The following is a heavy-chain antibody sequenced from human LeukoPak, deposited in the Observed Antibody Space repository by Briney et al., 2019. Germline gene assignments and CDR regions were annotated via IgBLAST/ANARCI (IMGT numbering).Heavy chain of an antibody. V-gene: IGHV3-7*01. J-gene: IGHJ4*02. CDR1: GFTFSSYW. CDR3: ARGRYSGSYLLDY. CDR2: IKQDGSEK. Sequence: GGSLRLSCAASGFTFSSYWMSWVRQAPGKGLEWVANIKQDGSEKHYVDSVKGRFTISRDNAKNSLYLQMNSLRAEDTALYYCARGRYSGSYLLDYWGQGTLVTVSS. D-gene: IGHD1-26*01.